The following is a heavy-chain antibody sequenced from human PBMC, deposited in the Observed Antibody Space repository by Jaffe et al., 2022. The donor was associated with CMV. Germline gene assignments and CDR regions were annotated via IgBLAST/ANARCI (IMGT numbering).Heavy chain of an antibody. D-gene: IGHD4-17*01. CDR1: GGSISSSSYY. CDR2: IYYSGST. V-gene: IGHV4-39*01. CDR3: ARPDGDYAWFDP. J-gene: IGHJ5*02. Sequence: QLQLQESGPGLVKPSETLSLTCTVSGGSISSSSYYWGWIRQPPGKGLEWIGSIYYSGSTYYNPSLKSRVTISVDTSKNQFSLKLSSVTAADTAVYYCARPDGDYAWFDPWGQGTLVTVSS.